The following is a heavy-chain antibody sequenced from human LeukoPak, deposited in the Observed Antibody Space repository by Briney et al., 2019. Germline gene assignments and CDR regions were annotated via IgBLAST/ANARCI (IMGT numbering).Heavy chain of an antibody. J-gene: IGHJ6*02. CDR1: GGSISSYY. CDR3: ARGGDNYDFWSGYMYGMDV. V-gene: IGHV4-4*07. Sequence: SETLSLTCTVSGGSISSYYWSWLRQPAGKGLEWIGRIYTSGSTNYNPSLKSRVTMSVDTSKNQFSLKLSSVTAADTAVYYCARGGDNYDFWSGYMYGMDVWGQGTTVTVSS. D-gene: IGHD3-3*01. CDR2: IYTSGST.